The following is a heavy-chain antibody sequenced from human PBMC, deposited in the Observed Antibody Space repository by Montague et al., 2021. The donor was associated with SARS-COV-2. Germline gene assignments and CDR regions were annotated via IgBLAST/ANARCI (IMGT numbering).Heavy chain of an antibody. D-gene: IGHD2-8*01. V-gene: IGHV4-4*02. Sequence: SETLSLTCAVSGGSISSNNWWSWVRQPPGKGLEWIGEVYHSGSTNYNPSFKSRVTISADKSTNQFSLRLTSVTAADTAVFYCATRYYSDTRASNGVYWGQGALVTVSS. CDR1: GGSISSNNW. J-gene: IGHJ4*02. CDR3: ATRYYSDTRASNGVY. CDR2: VYHSGST.